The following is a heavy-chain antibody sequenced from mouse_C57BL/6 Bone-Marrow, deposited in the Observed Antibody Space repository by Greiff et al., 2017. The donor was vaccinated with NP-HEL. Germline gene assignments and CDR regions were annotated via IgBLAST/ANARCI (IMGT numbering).Heavy chain of an antibody. CDR3: ASERGAMDC. CDR1: GYTFTSYG. CDR2: IYPSSGNT. V-gene: IGHV1-81*01. Sequence: VQLQESGAELARPGASVKLSCKASGYTFTSYGISWVKQRTGQGLEWIGEIYPSSGNTYYNEKFKGKATLTADKSSSTAYMELRSLTSEDSAVYFCASERGAMDCWGRGTSVTVSS. J-gene: IGHJ4*01.